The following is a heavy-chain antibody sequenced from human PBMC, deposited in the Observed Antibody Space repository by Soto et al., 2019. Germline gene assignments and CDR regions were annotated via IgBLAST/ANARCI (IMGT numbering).Heavy chain of an antibody. D-gene: IGHD3-3*01. V-gene: IGHV4-39*01. Sequence: SETLSLTCTVSGGSISSSSYYWGWIRQPPGKGLEWIGSIYYSGSTYYNPSLKSRVTISVDTSKNQFSLKLSSVTAADTAVYYCARRINAAGFWSGYYDDYYYYGMDVWGQGTTVT. J-gene: IGHJ6*02. CDR3: ARRINAAGFWSGYYDDYYYYGMDV. CDR1: GGSISSSSYY. CDR2: IYYSGST.